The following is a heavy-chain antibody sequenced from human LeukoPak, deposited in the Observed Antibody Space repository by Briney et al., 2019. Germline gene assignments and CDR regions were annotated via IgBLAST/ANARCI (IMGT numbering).Heavy chain of an antibody. D-gene: IGHD2-2*01. V-gene: IGHV3-48*04. CDR1: GFIFRSYS. CDR3: ARDVASSFDY. J-gene: IGHJ4*02. CDR2: ISSTSSTI. Sequence: PGGSLRLSCAVSGFIFRSYSMNWVRQAPGKGLEWVSYISSTSSTIYYADSVKGRFTISRDNDKNSLYLQMNSLRAEDTAVYYCARDVASSFDYWGQGTLVTVSS.